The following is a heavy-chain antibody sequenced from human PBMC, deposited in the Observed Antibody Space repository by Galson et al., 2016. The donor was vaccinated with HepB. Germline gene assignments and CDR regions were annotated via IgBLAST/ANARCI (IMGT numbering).Heavy chain of an antibody. CDR1: GGSISNSNW. CDR2: VHHSGRT. CDR3: ARSVTIKTYYYDTSGYYGE. Sequence: SETLSLTCAVSGGSISNSNWWSWVRQPPGRGLEWIGEVHHSGRTNYHTSLKSRVTISADKSKNQFSLKSSSVTAADTAMYYCARSVTIKTYYYDTSGYYGEWGQGTLVTVSS. D-gene: IGHD3-22*01. J-gene: IGHJ4*02. V-gene: IGHV4-4*02.